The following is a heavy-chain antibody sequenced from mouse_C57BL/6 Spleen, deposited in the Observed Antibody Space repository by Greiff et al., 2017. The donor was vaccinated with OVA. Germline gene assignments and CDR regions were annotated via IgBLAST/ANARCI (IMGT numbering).Heavy chain of an antibody. CDR1: GYTFTDYY. D-gene: IGHD2-5*01. Sequence: QVQLQQSGAELVRPGASVKLSCKASGYTFTDYYINWVKQRPGQGLEWIARIYPGSGNTYYNEKFKGKATLTAEKSSSTAYMQLSSLTSEDSAVYFCARGYSNYEGDAMDYWGQGTSVTVSS. J-gene: IGHJ4*01. CDR3: ARGYSNYEGDAMDY. CDR2: IYPGSGNT. V-gene: IGHV1-76*01.